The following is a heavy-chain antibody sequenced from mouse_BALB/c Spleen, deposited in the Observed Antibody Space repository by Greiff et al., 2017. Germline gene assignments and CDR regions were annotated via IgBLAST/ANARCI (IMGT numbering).Heavy chain of an antibody. CDR3: TRGGGYDEESAWFAY. V-gene: IGHV5-6-4*01. CDR2: ISSGGSYT. D-gene: IGHD2-14*01. Sequence: EVMLVESGGGLVKPGGSLKLSCAASGFTFSSYTMSWVRQTPEKRLEWVATISSGGSYTYYPDSVKGRFTISRDNAKNTLYLQMSSLKSEDTAMYYCTRGGGYDEESAWFAYWGQGTLVTVSA. CDR1: GFTFSSYT. J-gene: IGHJ3*01.